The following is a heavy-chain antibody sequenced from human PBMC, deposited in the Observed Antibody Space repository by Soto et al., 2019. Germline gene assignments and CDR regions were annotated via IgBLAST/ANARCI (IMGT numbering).Heavy chain of an antibody. CDR2: IYYSGST. J-gene: IGHJ6*03. Sequence: SETLSLTCTVSGGSISSYYWSWIRQPPGKGLEWIGYIYYSGSTNYNPSLKSRVTISVDTSKNQFSLKLSSVTAADTAVYYCARLGFWDSVYDLGLYDNYYYYMDVWGQGTTVTVSS. V-gene: IGHV4-59*01. D-gene: IGHD5-12*01. CDR1: GGSISSYY. CDR3: ARLGFWDSVYDLGLYDNYYYYMDV.